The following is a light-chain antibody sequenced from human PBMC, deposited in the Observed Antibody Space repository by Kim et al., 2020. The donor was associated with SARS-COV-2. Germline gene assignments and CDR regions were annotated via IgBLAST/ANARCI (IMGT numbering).Light chain of an antibody. CDR1: GLGEKY. J-gene: IGLJ2*01. CDR3: QVWDSTTTV. CDR2: QDT. Sequence: SYELTQPPSVSVSPGQTATITCSGDGLGEKYVCWYQQKPGQSPEVVIYQDTKRPSEIPDRFSGSNSGNTATLTISRTQAMDEADYYCQVWDSTTTVFGGG. V-gene: IGLV3-1*01.